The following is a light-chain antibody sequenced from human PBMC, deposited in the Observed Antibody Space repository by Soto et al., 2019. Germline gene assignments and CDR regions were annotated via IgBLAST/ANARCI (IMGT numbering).Light chain of an antibody. J-gene: IGLJ2*01. Sequence: QSVLTQPASVSGSPGQSITISCTGTSSDVGGYNYVSWYQQHPGKAPKVIIYEVTNRPSGVSNRFSGSKSGNTASLTISGLQAEDEADYYCSSYTSGSTVVFGGGTKVTVL. V-gene: IGLV2-14*01. CDR2: EVT. CDR3: SSYTSGSTVV. CDR1: SSDVGGYNY.